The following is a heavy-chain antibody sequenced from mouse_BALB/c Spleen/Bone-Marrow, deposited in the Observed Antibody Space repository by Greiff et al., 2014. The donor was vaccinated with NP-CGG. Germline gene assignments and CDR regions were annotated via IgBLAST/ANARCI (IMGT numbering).Heavy chain of an antibody. J-gene: IGHJ4*01. CDR2: ISDGGSYT. D-gene: IGHD2-10*02. CDR3: VRSGERYGAMDY. Sequence: EVQLVESGGGLVKPGGSLKLSCAASGFTFSDYYMCWIRQTPEKRLEWVATISDGGSYTYYPDSVKGRFTISRDNAKNNLYLQMSSLKSEDTAMYHCVRSGERYGAMDYWGQGTSVTVSS. CDR1: GFTFSDYY. V-gene: IGHV5-4*02.